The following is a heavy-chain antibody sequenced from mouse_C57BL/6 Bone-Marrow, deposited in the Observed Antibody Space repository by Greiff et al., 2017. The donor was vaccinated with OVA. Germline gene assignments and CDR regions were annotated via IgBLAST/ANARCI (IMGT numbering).Heavy chain of an antibody. CDR3: ARMAFTTVVAGDY. CDR2: IDPANGNP. Sequence: EVQLQQSVAELVRPGASVKLSCTASGFNIKNTYMHWVKQRPEQGLEWIGRIDPANGNPKYAPKFQGKATITADTSSNTAYLQLSSLTSEDTAIYYCARMAFTTVVAGDYWGQGTTLTVSS. D-gene: IGHD1-1*01. J-gene: IGHJ2*01. CDR1: GFNIKNTY. V-gene: IGHV14-3*01.